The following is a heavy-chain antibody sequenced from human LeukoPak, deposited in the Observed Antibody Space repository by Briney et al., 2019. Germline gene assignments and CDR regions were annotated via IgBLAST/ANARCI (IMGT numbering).Heavy chain of an antibody. CDR2: ISGSGGST. CDR1: EFTFGSFA. D-gene: IGHD3-22*01. J-gene: IGHJ4*02. CDR3: ARRNPQICSSGCYYFDY. Sequence: GGSLRLSCAASEFTFGSFAMSWVRQAPGKGLEWVSAISGSGGSTYYADSVKGRFTIFRDNSKNTLYLQVNSLRAEDMAVYYCARRNPQICSSGCYYFDYWGQGTLVTASS. V-gene: IGHV3-23*01.